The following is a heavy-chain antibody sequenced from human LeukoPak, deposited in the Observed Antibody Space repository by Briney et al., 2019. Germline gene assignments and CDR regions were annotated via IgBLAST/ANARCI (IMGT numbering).Heavy chain of an antibody. V-gene: IGHV4-4*07. CDR2: IHTSGST. D-gene: IGHD6-19*01. CDR1: GGSISSYY. J-gene: IGHJ5*02. Sequence: SETLSLTCTVSGGSISSYYWSWTRQPAEKGLDWIGRIHTSGSTNYNPSLKSRVTMSVDTSKNQFSLKLSSVTAADTAVYFCARAPEFSSGWLLDTWGQGILVTVSS. CDR3: ARAPEFSSGWLLDT.